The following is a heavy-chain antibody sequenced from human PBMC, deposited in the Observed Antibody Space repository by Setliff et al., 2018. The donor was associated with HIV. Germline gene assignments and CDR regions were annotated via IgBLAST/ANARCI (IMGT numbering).Heavy chain of an antibody. J-gene: IGHJ4*02. CDR3: ARDRLDGHDTSGYYYAY. CDR2: VNSRGYT. Sequence: SETLSLTCTVSGGSISSGIYYWSWIRQPAGKGLEWIGRVNSRGYTEYNPSFKSRVTISVDTSKNQFSLKLSSVTAADTAVYYCARDRLDGHDTSGYYYAYWGQGTLVTVSS. D-gene: IGHD3-22*01. V-gene: IGHV4-61*02. CDR1: GGSISSGIYY.